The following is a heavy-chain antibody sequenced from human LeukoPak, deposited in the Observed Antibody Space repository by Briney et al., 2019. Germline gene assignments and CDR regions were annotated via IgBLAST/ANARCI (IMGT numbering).Heavy chain of an antibody. V-gene: IGHV3-43*01. D-gene: IGHD5-18*01. CDR2: ISWDGGST. CDR1: GFSFDDDT. CDR3: ARQYSYGSDPPLDV. J-gene: IGHJ6*04. Sequence: GGSLRPACAASGFSFDDDTMYWVRRPPGKGLGWVSLISWDGGSTYYADSVKGRFTISRDNSKNSLHLQMNSLRTEDTALYYCARQYSYGSDPPLDVWGKGTTVTISS.